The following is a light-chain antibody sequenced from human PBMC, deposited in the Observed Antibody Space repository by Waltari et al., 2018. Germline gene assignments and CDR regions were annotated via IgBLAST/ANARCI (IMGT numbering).Light chain of an antibody. CDR3: QQYNIWPWT. CDR2: DAS. CDR1: QSVRTY. J-gene: IGKJ1*01. Sequence: EIVLTQSPATLSLSPGERATLSCRASQSVRTYLAWYQQKPGQAPRLLIYDASTRATGIPARFSGSGSGTEFTLTISSLQSEDSAIYYCQQYNIWPWTFGQGTKVDIK. V-gene: IGKV3D-15*01.